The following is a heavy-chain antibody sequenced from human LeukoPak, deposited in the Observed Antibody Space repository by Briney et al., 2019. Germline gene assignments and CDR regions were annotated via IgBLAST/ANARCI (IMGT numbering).Heavy chain of an antibody. CDR3: ARDSDIRWGNWFDP. Sequence: SCKASGYTFTGYYMHWVRQAPGKGLEWVAVISYDGSVQYYADSVKGRFTISRDNSKNTLYLQMNSLRAEDTAVYYCARDSDIRWGNWFDPWGQGTLVTVSS. V-gene: IGHV3-30*03. J-gene: IGHJ5*02. CDR1: GYTFTGYY. CDR2: ISYDGSVQ. D-gene: IGHD3-9*01.